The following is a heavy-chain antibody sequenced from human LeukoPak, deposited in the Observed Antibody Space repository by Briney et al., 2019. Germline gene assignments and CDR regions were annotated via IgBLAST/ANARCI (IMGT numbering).Heavy chain of an antibody. D-gene: IGHD4-17*01. J-gene: IGHJ5*02. V-gene: IGHV1-18*01. CDR3: ARGSATVTANWFDP. CDR1: GYTFTSYG. Sequence: ASVKVSCKPSGYTFTSYGISWVRQAPGQGLEWMGWISAYNGNTNYAQKLQGRVTMTTDTSTSTAYMELRSLRSDDTAVYYCARGSATVTANWFDPWGQGTLVTVSS. CDR2: ISAYNGNT.